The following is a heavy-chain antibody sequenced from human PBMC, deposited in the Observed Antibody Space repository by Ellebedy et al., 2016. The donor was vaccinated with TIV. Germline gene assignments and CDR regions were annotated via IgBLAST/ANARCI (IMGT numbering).Heavy chain of an antibody. Sequence: MPSETLSLTCSVSGGSLSTYYWTWIRQPQAKGLEWLGDVFYTGSVTYTPSLRSRSTISLDPSKNQFSLKLTSVTAADTAVYYCAKHGSTIFGETDVLDVWGQGTVVTVSS. J-gene: IGHJ3*01. D-gene: IGHD3-3*01. CDR3: AKHGSTIFGETDVLDV. CDR1: GGSLSTYY. V-gene: IGHV4-59*08. CDR2: VFYTGSV.